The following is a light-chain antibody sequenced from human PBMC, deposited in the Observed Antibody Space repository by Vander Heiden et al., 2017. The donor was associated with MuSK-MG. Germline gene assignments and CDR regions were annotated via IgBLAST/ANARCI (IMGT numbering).Light chain of an antibody. CDR2: TAS. Sequence: EKVMTQSPATLSVSPGGRATLSCRASQSISNNLAWYQQRPGQAPRLLIYTASTRAAGIPARFSGSGSGTEFTLTISSLQSEDFAVYYCQQYSNWPSFGPGTKVDI. V-gene: IGKV3-15*01. CDR3: QQYSNWPS. J-gene: IGKJ3*01. CDR1: QSISNN.